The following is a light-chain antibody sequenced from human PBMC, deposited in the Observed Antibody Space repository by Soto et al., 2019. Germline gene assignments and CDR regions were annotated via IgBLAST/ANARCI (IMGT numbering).Light chain of an antibody. J-gene: IGKJ1*01. CDR3: HQFGNSPQT. CDR2: GAS. CDR1: QSVSSN. V-gene: IGKV3-20*01. Sequence: EIVMTQSPATLSVSPGERATLSCRASQSVSSNLAWYQQKPGQAPRLLIYGASTRATGIPDRFSGSGSGTDFTLSITGLEPEDFAVYYCHQFGNSPQTFGHGTKVDIK.